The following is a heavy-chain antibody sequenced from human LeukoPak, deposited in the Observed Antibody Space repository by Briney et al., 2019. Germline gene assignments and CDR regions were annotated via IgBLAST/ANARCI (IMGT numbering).Heavy chain of an antibody. D-gene: IGHD5-24*01. CDR2: ISYSGST. CDR1: RGSLSSVEYY. V-gene: IGHV4-30-4*01. J-gene: IGHJ4*02. Sequence: SETLSLTCPVSRGSLSSVEYYSSWIRHPPGKGLEWIGYISYSGSTSYNPSLRGRVTISVDTSHNQFSLNLSSVTAADTAVYYWARYSRATGKLDYWGQGTLVTVSS. CDR3: ARYSRATGKLDY.